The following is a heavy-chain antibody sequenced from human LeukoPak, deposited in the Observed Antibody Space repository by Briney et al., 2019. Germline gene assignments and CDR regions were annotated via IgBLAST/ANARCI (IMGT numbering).Heavy chain of an antibody. Sequence: GGSLRLSCSASGFTFSTYAMHWVRQAPGKGLEYVSAITSSGVSTFYADSVKGRFTISGDNSKNTLFLQMSSLRPEDTAVYYCVKLEWGYYYHSWGQGTLVTVSS. V-gene: IGHV3-64D*09. CDR1: GFTFSTYA. CDR2: ITSSGVST. CDR3: VKLEWGYYYHS. J-gene: IGHJ4*02. D-gene: IGHD3-22*01.